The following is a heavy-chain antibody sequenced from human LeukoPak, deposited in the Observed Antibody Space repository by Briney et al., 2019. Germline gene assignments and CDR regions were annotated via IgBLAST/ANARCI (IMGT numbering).Heavy chain of an antibody. CDR2: ISGSGDST. Sequence: GGSLRLSCAASGFTFSSSAMTWVRQAPGKGLEWVSVISGSGDSTYYADSVKGRLTISRDISKNTLYLQMNSLRAEDTAVYYCAKGRCCSCYSSIHYWGQGSLVTVSS. CDR3: AKGRCCSCYSSIHY. CDR1: GFTFSSSA. D-gene: IGHD2-15*01. J-gene: IGHJ4*02. V-gene: IGHV3-23*01.